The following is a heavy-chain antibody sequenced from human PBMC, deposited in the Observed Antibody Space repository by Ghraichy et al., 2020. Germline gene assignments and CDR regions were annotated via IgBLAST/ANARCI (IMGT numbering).Heavy chain of an antibody. CDR1: GYTFTSYY. Sequence: ASVKVSCKASGYTFTSYYMHWVRQAPGQGLEWMGIINPSGGSTSYAQKFQGRVTMTRDTSTSTVYMELSSLRSEDTAVYYCFRDDRAYYDFWSGYYTRPGDYYYYGMDVWGQGTTVTVSS. J-gene: IGHJ6*02. CDR3: FRDDRAYYDFWSGYYTRPGDYYYYGMDV. V-gene: IGHV1-46*01. CDR2: INPSGGST. D-gene: IGHD3-3*01.